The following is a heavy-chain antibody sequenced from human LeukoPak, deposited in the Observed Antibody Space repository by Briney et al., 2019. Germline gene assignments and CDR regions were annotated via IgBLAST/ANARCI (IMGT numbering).Heavy chain of an antibody. D-gene: IGHD2-15*01. CDR3: ARGGRFCAAGSCYPTWFAP. CDR1: GGSISSGDYY. CDR2: IYYSGSV. V-gene: IGHV4-30-4*01. J-gene: IGHJ5*02. Sequence: SQTLSLTCSVPGGSISSGDYYWSWIRQSPENGLEWIGFIYYSGSVFYNPSLKSRLAISVDSSVNQFSLTLTSVTAADTAVYYCARGGRFCAAGSCYPTWFAPWGQGTLVTVSS.